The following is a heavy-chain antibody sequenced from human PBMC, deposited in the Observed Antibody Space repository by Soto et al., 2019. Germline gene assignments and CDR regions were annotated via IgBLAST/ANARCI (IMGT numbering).Heavy chain of an antibody. CDR2: ISYTGST. V-gene: IGHV4-59*08. Sequence: PSETLSLTCSVSGGSISSYYWGWIWQPPGKGLEWIGYISYTGSTDYSPSLKSRVTISVDTSKNQFSLKVRSVTAADTAIYFCARHYPIGNNWNYFDYWGRGTLVTVSS. D-gene: IGHD1-1*01. CDR1: GGSISSYY. J-gene: IGHJ4*02. CDR3: ARHYPIGNNWNYFDY.